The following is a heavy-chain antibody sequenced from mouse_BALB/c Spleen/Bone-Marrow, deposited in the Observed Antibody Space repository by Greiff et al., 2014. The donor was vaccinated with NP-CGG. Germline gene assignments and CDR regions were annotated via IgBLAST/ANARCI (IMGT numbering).Heavy chain of an antibody. Sequence: EVQGVESGGGLVQPGGSLRHSCTTSGFTFTDYFMTWVRQPPGKALEWLGFIRNKPNGYTTEYNPSVKGRFTISRDNSQGILYLQMNTLRAEDSAIYYCARDYSGHFDFWGQGTTLTVSS. J-gene: IGHJ2*01. V-gene: IGHV7-3*02. CDR2: IRNKPNGYTT. CDR3: ARDYSGHFDF. CDR1: GFTFTDYF.